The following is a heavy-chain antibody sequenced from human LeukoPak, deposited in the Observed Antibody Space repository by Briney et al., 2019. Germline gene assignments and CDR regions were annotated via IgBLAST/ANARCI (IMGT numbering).Heavy chain of an antibody. CDR2: INHSGST. CDR1: GGSFSGYY. CDR3: ARGSLLYSSGWGFDY. Sequence: SETLSLTCAVYGGSFSGYYWSWIRQPPRKGLEWIGGINHSGSTNYNPSLKSRVTISVDTSKNQFSLKLRSVTAADTAVYYCARGSLLYSSGWGFDYWGQGTLVTVSS. J-gene: IGHJ4*02. D-gene: IGHD6-19*01. V-gene: IGHV4-34*01.